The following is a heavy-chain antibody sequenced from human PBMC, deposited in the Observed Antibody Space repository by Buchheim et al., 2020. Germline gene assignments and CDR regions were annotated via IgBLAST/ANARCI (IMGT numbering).Heavy chain of an antibody. D-gene: IGHD2-2*01. CDR2: MSHRGSP. CDR1: GGSFSGHY. Sequence: QVQLHQWGAGLLKPSETLSLTCGVSGGSFSGHYSTWIRQSPGKGLEWIGDMSHRGSPNYNPSLKSRVTISVDTSKNQFSLKLSSVTAADTAVYYCATLRVVVPAAISYYFDYWGQGTL. J-gene: IGHJ4*02. CDR3: ATLRVVVPAAISYYFDY. V-gene: IGHV4-34*01.